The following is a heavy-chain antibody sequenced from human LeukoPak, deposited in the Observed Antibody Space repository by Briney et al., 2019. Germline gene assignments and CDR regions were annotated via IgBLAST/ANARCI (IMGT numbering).Heavy chain of an antibody. J-gene: IGHJ4*02. V-gene: IGHV1-69*01. CDR3: ASHYYDSSGYYYGFDY. D-gene: IGHD3-22*01. Sequence: SVKVSCKASGGTFSSYAISWVRQAPGQGLEWMGGIIAIFGTANYAQKFQGRVTITADESTSTAYMELSSLRSEDTAVYYCASHYYDSSGYYYGFDYWGQGTLVTVTS. CDR1: GGTFSSYA. CDR2: IIAIFGTA.